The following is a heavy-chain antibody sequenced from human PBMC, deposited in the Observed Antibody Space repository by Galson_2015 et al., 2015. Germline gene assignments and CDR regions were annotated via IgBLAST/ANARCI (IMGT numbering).Heavy chain of an antibody. CDR1: GLTVSSNY. D-gene: IGHD3-16*01. Sequence: SLRLSCAASGLTVSSNYMSWVRQAPGKGLEWVSVIYGGGAPHYAQYVKGRLPISRDSSKNTPYLQMDSLRAEDTAVYYCARGGASLVAVDYWGQGTLVTVSS. CDR2: IYGGGAP. CDR3: ARGGASLVAVDY. J-gene: IGHJ4*02. V-gene: IGHV3-53*01.